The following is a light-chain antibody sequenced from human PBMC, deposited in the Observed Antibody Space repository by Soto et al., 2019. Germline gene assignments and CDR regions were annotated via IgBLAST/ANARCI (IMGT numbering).Light chain of an antibody. CDR3: AAWDDSLWL. CDR2: NNH. CDR1: SSNIGTNT. J-gene: IGLJ3*02. V-gene: IGLV1-44*01. Sequence: QSVLTQPPSASGTPGPRVTISCSGSSSNIGTNTVNLYQQLPGTAPKVLIYNNHERPSGVPDRFSGSKSATSASLAISGLQSDDEADYCFAAWDDSLWLFGGGTKVTVL.